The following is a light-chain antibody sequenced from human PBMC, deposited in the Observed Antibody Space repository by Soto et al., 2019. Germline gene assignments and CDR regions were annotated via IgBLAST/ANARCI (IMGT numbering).Light chain of an antibody. V-gene: IGKV3-20*01. CDR2: GAS. J-gene: IGKJ1*01. CDR1: QSVSSNY. CDR3: QQYGGPWT. Sequence: EIALTQSPGTLSLSPGERATLSCRASQSVSSNYLAWHQQKPGQAPRLLIFGASSRASGIPDRFSGSGSGTDFTLTISRLEPEDFAVYYCQQYGGPWTFGQGTKVEIK.